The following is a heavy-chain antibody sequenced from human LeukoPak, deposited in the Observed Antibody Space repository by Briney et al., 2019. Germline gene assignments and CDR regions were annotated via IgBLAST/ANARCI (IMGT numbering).Heavy chain of an antibody. D-gene: IGHD1-26*01. Sequence: PGGSLRLSCAASGFTFSSYEMNWVRQAPGKGLEWVSYISSSGSTIYYADSVKGRFTISRDNAKNSLYLQMNSLRAEDTAVYYCARDGLLGATNPFDYWGQGTLVTVSS. J-gene: IGHJ4*02. CDR1: GFTFSSYE. V-gene: IGHV3-48*03. CDR2: ISSSGSTI. CDR3: ARDGLLGATNPFDY.